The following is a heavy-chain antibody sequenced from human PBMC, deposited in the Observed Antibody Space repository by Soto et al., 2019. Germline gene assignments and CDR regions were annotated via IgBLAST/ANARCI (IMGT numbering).Heavy chain of an antibody. V-gene: IGHV3-30*18. CDR2: VSYDGSNQ. Sequence: QVQLVESGGGVVQPGRSLRLSCAASGFTFSSYGMHWVRQAPGKGLEWVAIVSYDGSNQYYADSVKGRFTISRDNSKNTLYLRMNSLRAEATAVYYCAKALGELSPESYDHWGQGSLVTVSS. D-gene: IGHD3-16*02. CDR1: GFTFSSYG. J-gene: IGHJ4*02. CDR3: AKALGELSPESYDH.